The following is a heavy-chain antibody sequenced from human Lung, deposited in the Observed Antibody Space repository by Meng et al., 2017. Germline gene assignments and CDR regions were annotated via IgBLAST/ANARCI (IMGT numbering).Heavy chain of an antibody. CDR2: INSDGSST. D-gene: IGHD3-3*01. J-gene: IGHJ6*02. CDR1: GFTFSSYW. V-gene: IGHV3-74*01. Sequence: GGSLRLSCAASGFTFSSYWMHWVRQAPGKGLVWVSRINSDGSSTSYADSVKGRFTISRDNAKNTLYLQMNSLRAEDTAVYYCARAQPLPYDFWSGYYFALNYYYYYGMDVWGQGTTVTVSS. CDR3: ARAQPLPYDFWSGYYFALNYYYYYGMDV.